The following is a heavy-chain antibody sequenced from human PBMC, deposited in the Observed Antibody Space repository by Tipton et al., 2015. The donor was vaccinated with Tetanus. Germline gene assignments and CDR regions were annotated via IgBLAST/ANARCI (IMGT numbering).Heavy chain of an antibody. J-gene: IGHJ6*02. CDR3: ARGASYGPDYYYGMDV. D-gene: IGHD5-18*01. CDR1: GYTFTSYD. Sequence: QVQLVQSGAEVKKPGASVKVSCKASGYTFTSYDINWVRQATGQGLEWMGWMNPNSGNTGYAQKFQGRVTMTTDTSTSTAYMEMRSLRSDDTAVYYCARGASYGPDYYYGMDVWGQGTTVTVSS. CDR2: MNPNSGNT. V-gene: IGHV1-8*01.